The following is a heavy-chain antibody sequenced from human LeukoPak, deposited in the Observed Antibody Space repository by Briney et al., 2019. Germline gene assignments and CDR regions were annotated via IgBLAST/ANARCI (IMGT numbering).Heavy chain of an antibody. CDR1: GGSISSYY. J-gene: IGHJ4*02. CDR2: IYYSGST. Sequence: SETLSLTCTVSGGSISSYYWSWIRQPPGKGPEWIGYIYYSGSTNYNPSLKSRVTISVDTSKNQFSLKLSSVTAADTAVYYCARGIGPYYFDYWGQGTLVTVSS. V-gene: IGHV4-59*01. D-gene: IGHD2-21*01. CDR3: ARGIGPYYFDY.